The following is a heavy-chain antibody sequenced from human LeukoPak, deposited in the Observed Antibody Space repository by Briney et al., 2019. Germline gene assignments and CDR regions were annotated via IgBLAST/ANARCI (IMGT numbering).Heavy chain of an antibody. V-gene: IGHV3-53*01. D-gene: IGHD2-15*01. CDR2: IYSGGST. Sequence: GGSLRLSCAASGFTVSSNYMSWVRQAPGEGLEWVSVIYSGGSTYYADSVKGRFTISRDNSKNTLYLQMNSLRAEDTAVYYCARGGYCSGGSCYSDAFDIWGQGTMVTVSS. CDR3: ARGGYCSGGSCYSDAFDI. CDR1: GFTVSSNY. J-gene: IGHJ3*02.